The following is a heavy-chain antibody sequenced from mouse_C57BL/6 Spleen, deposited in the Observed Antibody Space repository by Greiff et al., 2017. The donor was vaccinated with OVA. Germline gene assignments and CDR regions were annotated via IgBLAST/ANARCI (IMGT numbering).Heavy chain of an antibody. Sequence: VQLQPSWAELVRPGASVTLSCTASGYTFTDYEMHWVKQTPVHGLEWIGAIDPETGGTAYNQKFKGKAILTADKSSSTAYMELRSLTSEDSAVYYCTREGTYYGNYVDWFAYWGQGTLVTVSA. J-gene: IGHJ3*01. D-gene: IGHD2-10*01. CDR3: TREGTYYGNYVDWFAY. V-gene: IGHV1-15*01. CDR2: IDPETGGT. CDR1: GYTFTDYE.